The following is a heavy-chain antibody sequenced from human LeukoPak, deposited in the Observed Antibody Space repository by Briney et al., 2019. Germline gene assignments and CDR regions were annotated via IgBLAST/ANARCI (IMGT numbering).Heavy chain of an antibody. CDR3: ARDGPGFRFCSSTSCALDY. Sequence: GGSLRLSCAASGFTFSSYWMHWVRQAPGKGLVWVSRINSDGSSTSYADSVKGRFTISRDNAKNSLYLQMNSLRAEDTAVYYCARDGPGFRFCSSTSCALDYWGQGTLVTVSS. J-gene: IGHJ4*02. V-gene: IGHV3-74*01. CDR2: INSDGSST. CDR1: GFTFSSYW. D-gene: IGHD2-2*01.